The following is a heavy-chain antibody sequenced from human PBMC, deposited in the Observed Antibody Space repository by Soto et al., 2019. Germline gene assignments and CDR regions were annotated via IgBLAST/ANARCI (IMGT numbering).Heavy chain of an antibody. CDR3: TTVMTTVTTFGYYYYMDV. CDR2: IKSKTDGGTT. V-gene: IGHV3-15*01. J-gene: IGHJ6*03. Sequence: GGSLRLSCAASGFTFSNAWMSWVRQAPGKGLEWVGRIKSKTDGGTTDYAAPVNGRFTISRDDSKNTLYLQMNSLKTEDTAVYYCTTVMTTVTTFGYYYYMDVWGKGTTVTVSS. CDR1: GFTFSNAW. D-gene: IGHD4-17*01.